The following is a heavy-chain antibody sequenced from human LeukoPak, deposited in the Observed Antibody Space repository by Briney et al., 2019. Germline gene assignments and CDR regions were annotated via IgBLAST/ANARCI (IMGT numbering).Heavy chain of an antibody. V-gene: IGHV4-59*01. CDR2: IYYSGST. J-gene: IGHJ6*02. D-gene: IGHD2-15*01. Sequence: PSETLSLTCTVSGGSISSYYWSWIRQPPGKGLEWIGYIYYSGSTNYNPSLKSRVTISVDTSKNQFSLKLSSVTAADTAVYYCARDAWGSGGSSYYYYYGMDVWGQGTTVTVSS. CDR3: ARDAWGSGGSSYYYYYGMDV. CDR1: GGSISSYY.